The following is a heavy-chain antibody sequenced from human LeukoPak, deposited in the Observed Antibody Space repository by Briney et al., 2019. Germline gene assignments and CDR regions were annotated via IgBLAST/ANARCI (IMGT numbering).Heavy chain of an antibody. CDR1: GFTFSSYW. CDR3: ARDRGYSSFDY. D-gene: IGHD6-19*01. J-gene: IGHJ4*02. Sequence: TGGSLRLSCAASGFTFSSYWMSWVRQAPGKGLEWVASINPDGSEKYSVDSVKGRFTISRDNAKNSLYLQMNSLKAEDTAVYYCARDRGYSSFDYWGQGTLVTVSS. V-gene: IGHV3-7*01. CDR2: INPDGSEK.